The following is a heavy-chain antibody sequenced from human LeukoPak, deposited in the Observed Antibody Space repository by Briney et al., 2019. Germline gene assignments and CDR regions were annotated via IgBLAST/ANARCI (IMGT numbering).Heavy chain of an antibody. V-gene: IGHV1-18*01. CDR1: GYTFTSYG. CDR3: ARDSIAFRAGVWFDP. D-gene: IGHD3-3*02. Sequence: ASVKVSCKASGYTFTSYGISWVRQAPGQGLEWMGWISAYNGNTNYAQKLQGRVTMTTDTSTSTAYMELRSLRSDDTAVYYCARDSIAFRAGVWFDPWGQGTLVTVSS. J-gene: IGHJ5*02. CDR2: ISAYNGNT.